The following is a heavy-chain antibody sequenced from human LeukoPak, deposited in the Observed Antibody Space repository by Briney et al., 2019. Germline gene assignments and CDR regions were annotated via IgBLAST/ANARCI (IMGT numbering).Heavy chain of an antibody. Sequence: GGSLRLSCAVSGITLSNYAMSWVRQAPGKGLEWVSGISWNSGSIGYADSVKGRFTISRDNAKNSLYLQMNSLRAEDTALYYCAKGSSSGLTAYYYYYMDVWGKGTTVTVSS. D-gene: IGHD3-10*01. J-gene: IGHJ6*03. CDR1: GITLSNYA. CDR3: AKGSSSGLTAYYYYYMDV. CDR2: ISWNSGSI. V-gene: IGHV3-9*01.